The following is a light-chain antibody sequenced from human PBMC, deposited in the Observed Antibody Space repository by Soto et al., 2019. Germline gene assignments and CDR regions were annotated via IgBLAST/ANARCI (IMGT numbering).Light chain of an antibody. Sequence: DIQMTPSPSSLSASVGDRVSITCRARQTIIRYLSWYQQKPGKAHKLLISAASSLQSGVSSRFNGSISGTDFTLTISSLQSDDFATYYWQQTYSTPWTFGLGTKVEMK. V-gene: IGKV1-39*01. J-gene: IGKJ1*01. CDR2: AAS. CDR1: QTIIRY. CDR3: QQTYSTPWT.